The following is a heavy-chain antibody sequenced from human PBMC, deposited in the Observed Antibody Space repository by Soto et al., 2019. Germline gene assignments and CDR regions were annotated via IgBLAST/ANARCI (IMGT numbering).Heavy chain of an antibody. CDR1: GFSLSTSGVA. CDR2: IYWDDDR. D-gene: IGHD3-10*01. CDR3: THMRSYYGSGRHAFDI. J-gene: IGHJ3*02. V-gene: IGHV2-5*02. Sequence: QITLKESGPTLVKPTQTLTLTCTFSGFSLSTSGVAVGWIRQPPGKALEWLALIYWDDDRRYSSFLKSRITITKDPTNNKVVLTMTNMDPVDTATYYCTHMRSYYGSGRHAFDIWGQGTMVTVSS.